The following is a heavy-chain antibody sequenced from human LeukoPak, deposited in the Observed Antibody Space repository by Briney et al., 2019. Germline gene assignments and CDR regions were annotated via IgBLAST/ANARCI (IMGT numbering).Heavy chain of an antibody. Sequence: GGSLRLSCAASGFTFSSYWMSWVRQAPGKGLEWVANIKQDGSEKYYVDSVKGRFTISRDNAKNSLYLQMNSLRAEDTAVYYCARDRADYYDSSGPPGYWGQGTLVTVSS. CDR3: ARDRADYYDSSGPPGY. CDR2: IKQDGSEK. J-gene: IGHJ4*02. V-gene: IGHV3-7*04. CDR1: GFTFSSYW. D-gene: IGHD3-22*01.